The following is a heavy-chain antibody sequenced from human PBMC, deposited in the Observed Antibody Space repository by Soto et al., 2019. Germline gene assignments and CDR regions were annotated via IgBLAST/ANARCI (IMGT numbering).Heavy chain of an antibody. CDR1: GDTFSSYA. CDR2: IIPVFDKA. V-gene: IGHV1-69*01. J-gene: IGHJ6*01. CDR3: GGGSLGPGYGMDG. Sequence: QVQLVQSGAEVKMPGSSVKVSCKASGDTFSSYAITWVRQAPGQGLEWMGGIIPVFDKADYAQKFQDRLTISAEESTGHAYMEVSSLRSYEPAGYFCGGGSLGPGYGMDGWGQGTTVSVSS. D-gene: IGHD3-16*01.